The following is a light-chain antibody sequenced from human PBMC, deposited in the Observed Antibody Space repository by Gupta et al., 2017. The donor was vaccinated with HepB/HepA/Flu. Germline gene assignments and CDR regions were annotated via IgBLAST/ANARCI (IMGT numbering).Light chain of an antibody. Sequence: QSVLTQPPSVSGAPAQKITISCTGSSSNIGAGNHVHWYQQLPGAAPKVLIYGNNNRPAEVPDRFSGSTSGTSASLAITGLQAEDEADYYCQSFDNSLRGTVFGGGTKVAVL. J-gene: IGLJ1*01. V-gene: IGLV1-40*01. CDR1: SSNIGAGNH. CDR3: QSFDNSLRGTV. CDR2: GNN.